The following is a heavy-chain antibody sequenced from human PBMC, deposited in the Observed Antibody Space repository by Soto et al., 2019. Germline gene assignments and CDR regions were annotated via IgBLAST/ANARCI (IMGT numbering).Heavy chain of an antibody. CDR3: AKIPSVVLVPSTLGGNNWFDP. J-gene: IGHJ5*02. CDR2: ISGSGGST. D-gene: IGHD2-15*01. CDR1: GLTFSSYA. Sequence: PGGSLRLSFAVSGLTFSSYAMNWVRQAPGKGLEWVSAISGSGGSTYYADSVKGRLTISRDNSKNTLYLQMNSLRAEDTAVYFCAKIPSVVLVPSTLGGNNWFDPWGQGTLVTVSS. V-gene: IGHV3-23*01.